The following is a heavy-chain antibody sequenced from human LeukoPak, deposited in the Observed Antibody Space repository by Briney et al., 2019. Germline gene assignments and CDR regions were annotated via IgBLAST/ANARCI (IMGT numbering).Heavy chain of an antibody. CDR3: VKDGGRGSHGGY. CDR1: GFTLSTYA. V-gene: IGHV3-64D*06. Sequence: PGGSLRLSCSASGFTLSTYAMHWVRQAPGKGLEYVSTISTNGGRTYYADSVKGRFTISRDNSKNTLYLQTSSLRAEDTAVYYCVKDGGRGSHGGYWGQGTLVTVSS. CDR2: ISTNGGRT. J-gene: IGHJ4*02. D-gene: IGHD1-26*01.